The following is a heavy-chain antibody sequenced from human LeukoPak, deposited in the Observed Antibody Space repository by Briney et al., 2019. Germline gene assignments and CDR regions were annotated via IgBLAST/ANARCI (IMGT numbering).Heavy chain of an antibody. CDR2: INEDGSIT. CDR3: GRDLGGRWSY. CDR1: GFTFRTYW. D-gene: IGHD3-16*01. J-gene: IGHJ4*02. Sequence: PGGSLRLSCAVSGFTFRTYWMHWVRQVPGEGLVWVSRINEDGSITSYADSVTGRFTISRDNALNTLYLQMNSLSAEDTAVYYCGRDLGGRWSYWGQGALVTVSS. V-gene: IGHV3-74*01.